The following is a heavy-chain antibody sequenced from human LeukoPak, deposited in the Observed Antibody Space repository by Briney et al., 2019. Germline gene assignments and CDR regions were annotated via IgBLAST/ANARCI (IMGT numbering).Heavy chain of an antibody. J-gene: IGHJ4*02. V-gene: IGHV3-23*01. CDR2: ISGSGGST. D-gene: IGHD5-12*01. CDR3: AKWSGYGDY. CDR1: GFTFSSYA. Sequence: PGGSLRLSCAASGFTFSSYAMSWVRQAPGKGLEWDSGISGSGGSTYYADSVKGRFTISRDNSKNMLYLQMNSLRAEDTAVYYCAKWSGYGDYWGQGTLVTVSS.